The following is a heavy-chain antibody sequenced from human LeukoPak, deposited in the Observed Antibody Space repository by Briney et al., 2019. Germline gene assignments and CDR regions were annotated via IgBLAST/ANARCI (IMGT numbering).Heavy chain of an antibody. CDR2: INHSGST. J-gene: IGHJ4*02. Sequence: SETLSLTCAVYGGSFSGYYWSWIRQPPGKGLEWIGEINHSGSTNYNPSLKSRVTISVDTSKNQFSLKLSSVTAADTAVYYCARGHTVDWYNSSLYYFDYWGQGTLVTVSS. CDR1: GGSFSGYY. CDR3: ARGHTVDWYNSSLYYFDY. V-gene: IGHV4-34*01. D-gene: IGHD6-13*01.